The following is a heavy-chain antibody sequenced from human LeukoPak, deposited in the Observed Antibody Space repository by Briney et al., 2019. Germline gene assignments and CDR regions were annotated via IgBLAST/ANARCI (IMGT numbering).Heavy chain of an antibody. D-gene: IGHD6-13*01. J-gene: IGHJ4*02. CDR1: GYTFTGYY. CDR2: INPNSGGT. Sequence: ASVKVSCKASGYTFTGYYMHWVRQAPGQGLEWMGWINPNSGGTNYAQKFQGRVTMTRDTSISTAYMELSRLRSDDTAVYYCARDLLNTGWQQLVPRDYWGQGTLVTVSS. CDR3: ARDLLNTGWQQLVPRDY. V-gene: IGHV1-2*02.